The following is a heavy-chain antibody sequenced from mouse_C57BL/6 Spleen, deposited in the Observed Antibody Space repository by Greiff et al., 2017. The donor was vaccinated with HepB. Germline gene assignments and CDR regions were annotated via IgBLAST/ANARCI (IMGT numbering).Heavy chain of an antibody. J-gene: IGHJ3*01. Sequence: VQLQQPGAELVMPGASVKLSCKASGYTFTSYWMHWVKQRPGQGLEWIGEIDPSDSYTNYNQKFKGKSTLTVDKSSSTAYMQLSSLTSEDSAVYYCANSAWFAYWGQGTLVTVSA. D-gene: IGHD3-1*01. CDR3: ANSAWFAY. CDR2: IDPSDSYT. CDR1: GYTFTSYW. V-gene: IGHV1-69*01.